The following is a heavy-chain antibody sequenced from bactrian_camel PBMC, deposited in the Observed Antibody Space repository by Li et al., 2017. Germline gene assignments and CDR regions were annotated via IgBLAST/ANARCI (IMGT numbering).Heavy chain of an antibody. CDR2: IYFTGGTT. V-gene: IGHV3-3*01. CDR1: AYTQSSSC. Sequence: HVQLVESGGGSALAGGSLRLSCSSSAYTQSSSCMGWFRRAAGKEREGVASIYFTGGTTYYADSVEGRFTFSQDNVKNTVYLQMSSLKPEDTGIYYCAADGRKIDGARWNAESRYSYWGQGTQVTVS. D-gene: IGHD2*01. CDR3: AADGRKIDGARWNAESRYSY. J-gene: IGHJ4*01.